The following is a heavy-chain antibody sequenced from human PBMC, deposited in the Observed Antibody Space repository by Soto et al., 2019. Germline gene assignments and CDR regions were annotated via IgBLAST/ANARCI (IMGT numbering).Heavy chain of an antibody. V-gene: IGHV4-61*01. CDR2: IYYSGST. CDR3: ASNGYRGSQRGY. Sequence: QVQLQESGPGLVKPSETLSLTCTVSGGSVSSGSYYWSWIRQPPGKGLEWIGYIYYSGSTNYNPSLRRRVTTPANPSNHQFSLRLSSVAAADTAVYYSASNGYRGSQRGYWGQGTLVTVSS. J-gene: IGHJ4*02. D-gene: IGHD1-26*01. CDR1: GGSVSSGSYY.